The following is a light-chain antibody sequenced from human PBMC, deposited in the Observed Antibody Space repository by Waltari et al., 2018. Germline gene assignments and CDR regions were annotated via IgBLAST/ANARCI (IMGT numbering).Light chain of an antibody. J-gene: IGKJ1*01. Sequence: IVLPQSPATLSVSPGDRVTLSCRASQSVGTNLAWYQHSPGRAPRLLVYRASTRASYIPARFSASGSGTEFTLSISTLQSEDSAVFYCQQYNDWPRTFGQGTKVEIK. V-gene: IGKV3D-15*01. CDR2: RAS. CDR3: QQYNDWPRT. CDR1: QSVGTN.